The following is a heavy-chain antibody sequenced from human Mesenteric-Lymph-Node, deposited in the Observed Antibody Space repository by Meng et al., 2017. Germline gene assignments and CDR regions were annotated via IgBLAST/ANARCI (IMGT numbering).Heavy chain of an antibody. CDR2: INPNSGGT. CDR3: TRSGHYYDSKYYFDY. V-gene: IGHV1-2*02. CDR1: GYTFTGYY. D-gene: IGHD3-22*01. J-gene: IGHJ4*02. Sequence: ASVKVSCKASGYTFTGYYMHWVRQAPGQGLEWMGWINPNSGGTNYAQKFQGRVTMTRDTSISTAYMELSRLRSEDTAVYYCTRSGHYYDSKYYFDYWGQGTLVTVSS.